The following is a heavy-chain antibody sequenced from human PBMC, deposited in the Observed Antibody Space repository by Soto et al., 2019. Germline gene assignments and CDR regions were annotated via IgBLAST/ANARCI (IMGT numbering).Heavy chain of an antibody. Sequence: LRLSCAASGFTFSSYAMSWVRQAPGKGLEWVSAISGSGGSTYYADPVKGRFTISRDNSKNTLYLQVNSLRAEDTAVYYCAKAGHVFQKTPNYYYYYGMDVWGQGTTVTVSS. D-gene: IGHD2-21*01. V-gene: IGHV3-23*01. CDR3: AKAGHVFQKTPNYYYYYGMDV. CDR1: GFTFSSYA. J-gene: IGHJ6*02. CDR2: ISGSGGST.